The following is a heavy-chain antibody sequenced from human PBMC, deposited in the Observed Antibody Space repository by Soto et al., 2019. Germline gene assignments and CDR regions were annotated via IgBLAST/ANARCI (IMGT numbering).Heavy chain of an antibody. CDR2: ISYDGSNK. Sequence: QVQLVESGGGVVQPGRSLRLSCAASAFTFSNYAMHWVRQAPGKGLEWVAFISYDGSNKYYADSVKGRFTISRDNSKNTLYLQMNSLRPEDTAVYYCAKDQAGSSSQTYLFDYWGQGTPATVSS. J-gene: IGHJ4*02. V-gene: IGHV3-30-3*01. CDR1: AFTFSNYA. CDR3: AKDQAGSSSQTYLFDY. D-gene: IGHD6-13*01.